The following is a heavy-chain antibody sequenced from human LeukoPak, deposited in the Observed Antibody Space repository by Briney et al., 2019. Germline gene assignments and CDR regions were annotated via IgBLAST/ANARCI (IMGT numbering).Heavy chain of an antibody. CDR3: ARTTMVRGVIHYYGIDV. CDR1: GYTFTSYD. V-gene: IGHV1-8*01. J-gene: IGHJ6*02. Sequence: ASVRVSCKASGYTFTSYDINWVRQATGQGLEWMGWMNPNSGNTGYAQKFQGRVTMTRNTSISTAYMELSSLRSEDTAVYYCARTTMVRGVIHYYGIDVWGQGTTVTASS. CDR2: MNPNSGNT. D-gene: IGHD3-10*01.